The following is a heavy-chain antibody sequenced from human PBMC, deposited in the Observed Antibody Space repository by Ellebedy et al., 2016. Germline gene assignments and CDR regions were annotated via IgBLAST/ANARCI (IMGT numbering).Heavy chain of an antibody. CDR3: ARDKRKFYYYFDY. Sequence: SETLSLTCTVSGGSISSYYWSWIRQPPGKGLEWIGYIYYSGSTNYNPSLKSRVTISVDTSKNQFSLKLSSVTAADTAVYYCARDKRKFYYYFDYWGQGTLVTVSS. D-gene: IGHD2/OR15-2a*01. V-gene: IGHV4-59*12. CDR2: IYYSGST. J-gene: IGHJ4*02. CDR1: GGSISSYY.